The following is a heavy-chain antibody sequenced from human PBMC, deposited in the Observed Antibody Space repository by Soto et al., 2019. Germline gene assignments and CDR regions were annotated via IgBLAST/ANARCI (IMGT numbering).Heavy chain of an antibody. CDR1: GGTFSSYA. CDR3: ASQVARWGPYGMDV. Sequence: SVKVSCKASGGTFSSYAISWVRQAPGQGLEWMGGIIPIFGTANYAQKFQSRVTMSLDTSKNQFSLNLTSVTAADTAVYFCASQVARWGPYGMDVWGQGTTVTVSS. D-gene: IGHD5-12*01. V-gene: IGHV1-69*06. CDR2: IIPIFGTA. J-gene: IGHJ6*02.